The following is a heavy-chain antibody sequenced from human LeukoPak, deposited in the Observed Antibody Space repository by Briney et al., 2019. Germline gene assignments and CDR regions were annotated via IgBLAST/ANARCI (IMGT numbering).Heavy chain of an antibody. D-gene: IGHD6-19*01. CDR3: AGTQGVAVARWSDS. CDR2: IKQDASEK. J-gene: IGHJ5*01. CDR1: GFTFSSYA. Sequence: GGSLRLSCAASGFTFSSYAMTWVRRAPGKGLEWVANIKQDASEKYYVDSVKGRFTISRDNAKNSLYLQMNSLRAEDTAVYYCAGTQGVAVARWSDSWGQGTLVTVSS. V-gene: IGHV3-7*05.